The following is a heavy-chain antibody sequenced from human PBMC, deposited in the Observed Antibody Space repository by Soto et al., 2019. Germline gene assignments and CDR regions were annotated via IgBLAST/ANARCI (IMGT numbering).Heavy chain of an antibody. CDR3: ARVEAGAYYQDYYGMDV. V-gene: IGHV1-69*11. CDR1: GATFTNYA. J-gene: IGHJ6*02. CDR2: IIPVLGTA. D-gene: IGHD3-22*01. Sequence: QVQLVQSGAEVKKPGSSVKVSCKASGATFTNYAISWVRQAPGQGLECMGGIIPVLGTANYAQKFQGRVTITADESTRTAYMELSSLRSEDMAVYFCARVEAGAYYQDYYGMDVWGQGTTVTVSS.